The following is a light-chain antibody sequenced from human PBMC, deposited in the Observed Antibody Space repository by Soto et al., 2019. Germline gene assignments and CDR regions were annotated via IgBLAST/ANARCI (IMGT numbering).Light chain of an antibody. Sequence: DIQMTQSPSTLSASVGDRVTITCRASQSFSSWLAWYQQKPGKAPKLLIHKASSLESGVPSRFSGSGSGTEFTLTISSLQPDDFATYYCQHYNSYPWTFGQGTKVEIK. CDR1: QSFSSW. CDR3: QHYNSYPWT. CDR2: KAS. J-gene: IGKJ1*01. V-gene: IGKV1-5*03.